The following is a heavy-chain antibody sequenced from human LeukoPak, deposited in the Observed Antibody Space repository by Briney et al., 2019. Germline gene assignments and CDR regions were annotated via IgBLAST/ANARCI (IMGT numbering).Heavy chain of an antibody. Sequence: PSETLSLTCTVSGGSISSSSYYWGWLRQPPGKGLEGIGSIYYSGRTYYNPSLKSRVTISVDTSKNQFSLKLSSVTAADTAVYYCARRSGYDSIDYWGQGTLVTVSS. J-gene: IGHJ4*02. D-gene: IGHD5-12*01. V-gene: IGHV4-39*07. CDR3: ARRSGYDSIDY. CDR2: IYYSGRT. CDR1: GGSISSSSYY.